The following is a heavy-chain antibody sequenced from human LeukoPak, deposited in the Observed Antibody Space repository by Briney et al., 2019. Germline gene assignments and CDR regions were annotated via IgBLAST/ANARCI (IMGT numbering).Heavy chain of an antibody. CDR2: IYPTGST. D-gene: IGHD6-19*01. J-gene: IGHJ4*02. V-gene: IGHV4-4*07. Sequence: SETLSLTCTVSGGSISSFYWTWIRQPAGKGLEWIGRIYPTGSTNYNPSLKSRVTMSVDTSKNQFSLKLSSVTAADAAMYYCARAAEYSSGWYLFDYWGQGTLVTVSA. CDR1: GGSISSFY. CDR3: ARAAEYSSGWYLFDY.